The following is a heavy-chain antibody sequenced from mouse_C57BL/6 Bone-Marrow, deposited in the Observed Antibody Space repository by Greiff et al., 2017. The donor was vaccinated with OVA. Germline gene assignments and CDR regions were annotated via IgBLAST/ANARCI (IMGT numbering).Heavy chain of an antibody. D-gene: IGHD2-4*01. Sequence: QVQLQQSGPELVKPGASVKISCKASGYAFSSSWMNWVKQRPGKGLEWIGRIYPGDGDTNYNGKFKGKATLTADKSSSTAYMQLSSLTSEDSAVYFCARSNDYFYYYAMDYWGQGTSVTVSS. V-gene: IGHV1-82*01. CDR2: IYPGDGDT. J-gene: IGHJ4*01. CDR1: GYAFSSSW. CDR3: ARSNDYFYYYAMDY.